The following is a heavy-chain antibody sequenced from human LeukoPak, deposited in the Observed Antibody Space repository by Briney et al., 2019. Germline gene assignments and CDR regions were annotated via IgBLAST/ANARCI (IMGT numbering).Heavy chain of an antibody. Sequence: PGGSLRLSCAASGFTVSSNYMSWVRQAPGKGLEWVSVIYSGGSTYYADSVKGRFTISRDNSKNTLYLQMNSLRAEDTAVYYCAKDLAVYGDYFDYWGQGTLVTVSS. CDR1: GFTVSSNY. CDR3: AKDLAVYGDYFDY. CDR2: IYSGGST. J-gene: IGHJ4*02. V-gene: IGHV3-66*01. D-gene: IGHD4-17*01.